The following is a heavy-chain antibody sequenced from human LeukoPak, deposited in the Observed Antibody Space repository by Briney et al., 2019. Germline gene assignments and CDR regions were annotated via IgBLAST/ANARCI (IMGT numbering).Heavy chain of an antibody. J-gene: IGHJ5*02. D-gene: IGHD5-18*01. V-gene: IGHV3-33*04. Sequence: GTSLRLSCAASGFTFSNYGMHWVRQAPSKGLEWVAVIWYEGTNKYYGDFVKGRFTISRDNSKNTLYLQMNSLRAEDTAVYYCARRGYGGNWFDPWGQGTLVTVSS. CDR3: ARRGYGGNWFDP. CDR1: GFTFSNYG. CDR2: IWYEGTNK.